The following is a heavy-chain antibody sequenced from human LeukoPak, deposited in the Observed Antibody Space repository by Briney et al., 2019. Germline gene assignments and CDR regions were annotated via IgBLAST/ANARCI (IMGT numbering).Heavy chain of an antibody. J-gene: IGHJ4*02. CDR3: ARSGYYTRHFDY. Sequence: SETLSLTCTVSGGSISSGSYYWSWIRQPAGKGLEWIGRIYTSGSTNYNPSLKSRVTISVDTSKNQFSLKLSPVTAADTAVYYCARSGYYTRHFDYWGQGTLVTVSS. V-gene: IGHV4-61*02. CDR2: IYTSGST. D-gene: IGHD3-3*01. CDR1: GGSISSGSYY.